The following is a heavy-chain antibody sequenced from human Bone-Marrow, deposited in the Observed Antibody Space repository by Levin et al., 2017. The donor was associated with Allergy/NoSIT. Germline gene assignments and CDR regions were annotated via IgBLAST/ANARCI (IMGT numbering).Heavy chain of an antibody. D-gene: IGHD2-2*01. CDR3: ARGASKIKDNYSYGIDV. Sequence: GGSLRLSCAASGFTFSDHYMDWVRQAPGKGLEWVGRIRDKPKSYTTEYAASVKDRFSITRDDSISSLYLQMSSLKSEDTAVYYCARGASKIKDNYSYGIDVWGQGTTVTVSS. CDR1: GFTFSDHY. V-gene: IGHV3-72*01. J-gene: IGHJ6*02. CDR2: IRDKPKSYTT.